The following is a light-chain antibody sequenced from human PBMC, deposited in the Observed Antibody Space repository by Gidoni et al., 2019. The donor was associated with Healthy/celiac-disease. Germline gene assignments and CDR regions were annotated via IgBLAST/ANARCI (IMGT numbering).Light chain of an antibody. CDR3: MQALQTPPA. Sequence: DIVLTQSPLSLPVTPGEPASISCRSSQSLLHRNGYNFLDWYLQKPGQSPQLLIYLGSNRAAGVPDRFSGSGSGTDFTLTISRVEAEDVGVYYCMQALQTPPAFGQGTKLEI. CDR2: LGS. V-gene: IGKV2-28*01. CDR1: QSLLHRNGYNF. J-gene: IGKJ2*01.